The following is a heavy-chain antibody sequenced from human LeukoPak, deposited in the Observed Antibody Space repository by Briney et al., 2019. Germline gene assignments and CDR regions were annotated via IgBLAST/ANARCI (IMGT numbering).Heavy chain of an antibody. Sequence: SETLSLTCTVSGGSISSYYWSWIRQPPGKGLEWIGYIYYSGSTNYNPSLKSRVTISIDTSKNQFSLRPSSVTAADTAVYYCARSPVVVVAATRLRRWFDPWGQGTLVTVSS. CDR3: ARSPVVVVAATRLRRWFDP. V-gene: IGHV4-59*01. J-gene: IGHJ5*02. CDR1: GGSISSYY. D-gene: IGHD2-15*01. CDR2: IYYSGST.